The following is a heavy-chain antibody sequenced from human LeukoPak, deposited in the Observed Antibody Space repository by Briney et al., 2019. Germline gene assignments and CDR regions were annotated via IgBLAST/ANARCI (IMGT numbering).Heavy chain of an antibody. Sequence: PGGSLRLSCAASGFTFSSYGMHWVRQAPGEGLEWVAVIWYDGSNKYYADSVKGRFTISRDNSKNTLYLQMNSLRAEDTAVYYCARDTRGGSYEKFDYWGQGTLVTVSS. V-gene: IGHV3-33*01. J-gene: IGHJ4*02. CDR3: ARDTRGGSYEKFDY. CDR1: GFTFSSYG. D-gene: IGHD1-26*01. CDR2: IWYDGSNK.